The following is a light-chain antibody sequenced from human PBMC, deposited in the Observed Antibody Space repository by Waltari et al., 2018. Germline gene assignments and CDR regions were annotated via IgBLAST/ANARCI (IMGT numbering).Light chain of an antibody. Sequence: QSVLTQPPSASATPGQRVTISCSGSSSNIGSNIVNWYQQVPGTTPKLLIYRNDQRPSGVPDRFSGSKSGTSASLAISGLRSEDEADDYCAAWDDTLNGRWEFGGGTKLTVL. CDR1: SSNIGSNI. CDR3: AAWDDTLNGRWE. J-gene: IGLJ3*02. CDR2: RND. V-gene: IGLV1-44*01.